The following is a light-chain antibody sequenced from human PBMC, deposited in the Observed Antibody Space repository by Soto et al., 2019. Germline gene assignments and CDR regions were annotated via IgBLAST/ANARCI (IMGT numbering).Light chain of an antibody. CDR2: AAS. J-gene: IGKJ2*01. CDR3: QHSYSSPT. Sequence: DIQMTQSPSSLSASVGDRVTITCRASQNIFTYLNWYQQRPGKAPNLLIYAASNLQSEVPSRFSGSGSGTDFTLTISSLQPEDFATYYCQHSYSSPTFGQGTKLEIK. CDR1: QNIFTY. V-gene: IGKV1-39*01.